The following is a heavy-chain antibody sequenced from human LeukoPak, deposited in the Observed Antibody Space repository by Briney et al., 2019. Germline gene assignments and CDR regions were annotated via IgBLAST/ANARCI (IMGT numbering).Heavy chain of an antibody. V-gene: IGHV3-48*01. CDR1: GFTFSSYS. Sequence: GSLRLSCAASGFTFSSYSMNWVRQAPGKGLEWVSYISSSSSTIYYADSVKGRFTISRDNAKNSLYLQMNSLRAEDTAVYYCAREAGLFDYWGQGTLVTVSS. J-gene: IGHJ4*02. CDR3: AREAGLFDY. CDR2: ISSSSSTI. D-gene: IGHD3/OR15-3a*01.